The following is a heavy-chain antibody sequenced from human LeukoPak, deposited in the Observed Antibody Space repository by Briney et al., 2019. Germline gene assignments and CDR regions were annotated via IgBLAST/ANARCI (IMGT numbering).Heavy chain of an antibody. CDR2: VYHSGST. CDR3: ARAYYDSSGYYYGY. D-gene: IGHD3-22*01. V-gene: IGHV4-39*07. CDR1: GGSISSSSYY. J-gene: IGHJ4*02. Sequence: PSETLSLTCTVSGGSISSSSYYWGWIRQPPGKGLEWIGEVYHSGSTNYNPSLKSRVTISVDKSKNQFSLKLSSVTAADTAVYYCARAYYDSSGYYYGYWGQGTLVTVSS.